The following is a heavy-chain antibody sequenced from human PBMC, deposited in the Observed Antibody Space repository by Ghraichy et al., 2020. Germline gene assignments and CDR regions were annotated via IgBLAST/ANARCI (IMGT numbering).Heavy chain of an antibody. V-gene: IGHV1-3*01. D-gene: IGHD3-3*01. J-gene: IGHJ4*02. CDR3: ARAARPVTIFGVVPYYFDY. Sequence: ASVKVSCKASGYTFATYAMHWVRQAPGQRLEWMGWINAGNGNTKYSQKFQGRVTITRDTSASTAYMELSSLRSEDTAVYYCARAARPVTIFGVVPYYFDYWGQGTLVTVSS. CDR1: GYTFATYA. CDR2: INAGNGNT.